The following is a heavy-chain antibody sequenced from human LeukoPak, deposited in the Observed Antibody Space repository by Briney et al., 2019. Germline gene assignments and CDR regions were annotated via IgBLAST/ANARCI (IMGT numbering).Heavy chain of an antibody. CDR3: AKEPPYCGGDCYFLLDY. CDR1: GFTFSSYT. CDR2: ITGSGGGT. J-gene: IGHJ4*02. D-gene: IGHD2-21*02. V-gene: IGHV3-23*01. Sequence: PGGSLRLSCAASGFTFSSYTMTWIRQAPGKGLEWVSAITGSGGGTYLADSVKGRFTISRDNSKNTPYLHMNSLRADGTAVYYCAKEPPYCGGDCYFLLDYWGQGALVTVSS.